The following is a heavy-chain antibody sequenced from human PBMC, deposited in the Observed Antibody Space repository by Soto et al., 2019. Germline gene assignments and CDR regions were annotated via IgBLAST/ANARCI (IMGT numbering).Heavy chain of an antibody. Sequence: SETLSLTCSVSDDSINSDKYYWGWIRQPPGKGLEWIGSIYYRGNTNYNPSLQTRVTISLDTSKSQFSLKLSSVTAADSAVYYCARDVEGGNWFDPWGQGTLVTVSS. D-gene: IGHD3-16*01. V-gene: IGHV4-39*02. CDR1: DDSINSDKYY. J-gene: IGHJ5*02. CDR3: ARDVEGGNWFDP. CDR2: IYYRGNT.